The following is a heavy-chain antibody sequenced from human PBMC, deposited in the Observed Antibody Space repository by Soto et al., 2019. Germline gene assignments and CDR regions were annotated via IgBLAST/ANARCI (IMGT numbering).Heavy chain of an antibody. CDR1: GFTFTTYW. J-gene: IGHJ4*02. CDR3: ARERGPPLAVFDY. V-gene: IGHV3-7*03. Sequence: PGGSLRLSCAASGFTFTTYWMSWVRQAPGKGLEWVANIKQDGSEKYYVDSVRGRFTISRDNAWNSVSLQMNSLGVEDTAVSFSARERGPPLAVFDYWGQGVLVTVSS. CDR2: IKQDGSEK.